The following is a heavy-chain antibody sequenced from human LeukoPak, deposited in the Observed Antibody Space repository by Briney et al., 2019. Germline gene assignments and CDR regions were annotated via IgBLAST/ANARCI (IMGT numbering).Heavy chain of an antibody. V-gene: IGHV1-69*13. CDR1: GGTFSSYA. CDR3: ARAGGWSSSYNWFDP. Sequence: GASVKVSCKASGGTFSSYAISWVRQAPGQGLEWMGGIIPIFGTANYAQKFQGRVTITADESTSTAYMELSSLRSEDTAVYYCARAGGWSSSYNWFDPWGQGTLVTLSS. CDR2: IIPIFGTA. J-gene: IGHJ5*02. D-gene: IGHD6-13*01.